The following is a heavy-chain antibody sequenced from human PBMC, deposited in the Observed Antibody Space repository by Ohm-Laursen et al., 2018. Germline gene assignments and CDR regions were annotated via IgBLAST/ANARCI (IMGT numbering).Heavy chain of an antibody. Sequence: SLRLSCTASGFTVSSNYMSWVRQAPGKGLVWVSRINSDGSSTSYADSVKGRFTISRDNAKNTLYLQMNSLRAEDTAVYYCARGRIQLWFPPGYWGQGTLVTVSS. CDR1: GFTVSSNY. CDR3: ARGRIQLWFPPGY. CDR2: INSDGSST. J-gene: IGHJ4*02. D-gene: IGHD5-18*01. V-gene: IGHV3-74*01.